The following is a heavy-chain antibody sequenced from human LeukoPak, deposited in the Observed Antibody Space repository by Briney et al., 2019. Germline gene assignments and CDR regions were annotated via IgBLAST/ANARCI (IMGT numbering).Heavy chain of an antibody. J-gene: IGHJ3*02. D-gene: IGHD5-18*01. CDR1: GGSISSGDYY. V-gene: IGHV4-30-4*01. Sequence: PSETLSLTCTVSGGSISSGDYYWSWIRQPPGKGLEWIGYIYYSGSTYYNSSLKSRITISVNTSKNQFSLKLSSVTATDTAVYYCARELWSGDAFDIWGQGTMVTVSS. CDR3: ARELWSGDAFDI. CDR2: IYYSGST.